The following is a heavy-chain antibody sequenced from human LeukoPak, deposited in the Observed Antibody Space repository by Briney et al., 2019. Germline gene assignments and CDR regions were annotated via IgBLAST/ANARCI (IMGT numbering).Heavy chain of an antibody. J-gene: IGHJ6*03. V-gene: IGHV3-7*01. D-gene: IGHD6-13*01. CDR3: ARVAAAGIYYYYYMDV. CDR1: GFTFSSYG. CDR2: IKQDGSEK. Sequence: GGSLRLSCAASGFTFSSYGMSWVRQAPGKGLEWVANIKQDGSEKYYVDSVKGRLTISRDNAKNSLYLQMNSLRAEDTAVYYCARVAAAGIYYYYYMDVWGKGTTVTVSS.